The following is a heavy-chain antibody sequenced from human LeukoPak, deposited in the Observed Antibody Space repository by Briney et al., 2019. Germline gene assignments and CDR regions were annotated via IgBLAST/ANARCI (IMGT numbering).Heavy chain of an antibody. D-gene: IGHD1-26*01. V-gene: IGHV4-34*01. CDR1: GGSFSGYY. CDR3: ARAVNIVGATCHFDY. Sequence: SETLSLTCAVYGGSFSGYYWSWIRQPPGKGLEWIGEINHSGSTNYNPSLKSRVTISVDTSKNQFSLKLSSVTAADTAVYYSARAVNIVGATCHFDYWGQGTLVTVSS. J-gene: IGHJ4*02. CDR2: INHSGST.